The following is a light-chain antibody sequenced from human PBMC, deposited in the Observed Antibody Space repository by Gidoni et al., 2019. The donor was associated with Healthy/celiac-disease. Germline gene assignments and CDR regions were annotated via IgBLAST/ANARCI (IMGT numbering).Light chain of an antibody. Sequence: EIVMTQSPATLSVSPGERATLSCRASQSVSSNLAWYQQKPGQAPRLLIYGASSGSGTEFTLTISSLQSEDFAVYYCQQYNNWPPGYTFGQGTKLEIK. CDR3: QQYNNWPPGYT. CDR1: QSVSSN. CDR2: GAS. V-gene: IGKV3-15*01. J-gene: IGKJ2*01.